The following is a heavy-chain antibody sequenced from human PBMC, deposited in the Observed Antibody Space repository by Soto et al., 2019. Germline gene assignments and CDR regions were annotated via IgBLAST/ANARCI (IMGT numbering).Heavy chain of an antibody. D-gene: IGHD6-6*01. CDR2: TYYRSKWYN. V-gene: IGHV6-1*01. Sequence: QALYLPSAISGDSVSSDSAACRSSMQSPSRGLEWLGRTYYRSKWYNYYAVSVKSRITINADTSKNQFSLQLNSVTPEDTAGHSCIRGPEQLVWLDPWGHGTLV. J-gene: IGHJ5*02. CDR3: IRGPEQLVWLDP. CDR1: GDSVSSDSAA.